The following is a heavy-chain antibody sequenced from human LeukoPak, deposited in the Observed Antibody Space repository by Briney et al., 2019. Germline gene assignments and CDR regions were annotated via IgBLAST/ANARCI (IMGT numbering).Heavy chain of an antibody. CDR3: ARQRRDSGAGY. V-gene: IGHV4-39*01. Sequence: PSETLSLTCTVSGGSISSSSYYWGWIRQPPGKGLEWIGSIYYSGSTYYNPSLKSRVTISVDTSKNQFSLKLSSVTAADTAVYYCARQRRDSGAGYWGQGTLVTVSS. D-gene: IGHD1-26*01. CDR2: IYYSGST. CDR1: GGSISSSSYY. J-gene: IGHJ4*02.